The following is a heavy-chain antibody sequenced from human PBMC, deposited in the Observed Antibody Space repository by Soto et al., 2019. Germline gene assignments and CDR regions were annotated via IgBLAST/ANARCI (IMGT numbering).Heavy chain of an antibody. Sequence: ASVKVSCKASGYTFTSYAMHWVRQAPGQRLEWMGWINAGNGNTKYSQKFQGRVTITRDTSASTAYMELSSLRSEDTAVYYCARDRVGYCSGGSCYPYNWFDPWGQGTLVTVSS. D-gene: IGHD2-15*01. J-gene: IGHJ5*02. V-gene: IGHV1-3*01. CDR3: ARDRVGYCSGGSCYPYNWFDP. CDR1: GYTFTSYA. CDR2: INAGNGNT.